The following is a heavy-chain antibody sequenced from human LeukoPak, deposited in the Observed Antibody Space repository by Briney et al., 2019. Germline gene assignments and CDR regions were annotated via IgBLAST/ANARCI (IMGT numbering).Heavy chain of an antibody. J-gene: IGHJ4*02. Sequence: ASVKVSCKVSGYTLTELSMHWVRQAPGKGLEWMGGFDPEDGETIYAQKFQGRVTMTEDTSTDTAYMELSSLRSEDTAVYYCATFTIFGDLVDYWGQGTLVTVSS. D-gene: IGHD3-3*01. V-gene: IGHV1-24*01. CDR3: ATFTIFGDLVDY. CDR2: FDPEDGET. CDR1: GYTLTELS.